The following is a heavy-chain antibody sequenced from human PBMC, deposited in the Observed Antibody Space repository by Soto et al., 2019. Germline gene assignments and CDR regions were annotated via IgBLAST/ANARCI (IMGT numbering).Heavy chain of an antibody. D-gene: IGHD3-22*01. J-gene: IGHJ5*02. CDR1: GYTFSSYS. Sequence: GASVKVSCKTSGYTFSSYSITWVRQAPGQGLEWMGWINPNSGGTNYAQKFQGRVTMTRDTSISTAYMELSRLRSDDTAVYYCARDKTSYDSPLDPWGQGTLVTVSS. CDR3: ARDKTSYDSPLDP. CDR2: INPNSGGT. V-gene: IGHV1-2*02.